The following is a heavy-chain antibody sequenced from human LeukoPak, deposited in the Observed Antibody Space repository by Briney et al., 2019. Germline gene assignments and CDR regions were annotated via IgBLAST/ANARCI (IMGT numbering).Heavy chain of an antibody. Sequence: ASVKVSCKASGYTFTSYDINWVRQATGQGLEWMGWMNPNSGNTGYAQKFQGRVTITRNTSISTAYMELSSLRSEDTAVYYCARAPGRARYCYYYMDVWGKGTAVTVSS. CDR1: GYTFTSYD. CDR3: ARAPGRARYCYYYMDV. CDR2: MNPNSGNT. J-gene: IGHJ6*03. V-gene: IGHV1-8*03. D-gene: IGHD4/OR15-4a*01.